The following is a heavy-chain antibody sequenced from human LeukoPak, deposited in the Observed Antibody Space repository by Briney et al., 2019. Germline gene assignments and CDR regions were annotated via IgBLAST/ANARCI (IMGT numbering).Heavy chain of an antibody. CDR2: INPNSGGT. D-gene: IGHD2-21*02. CDR3: ARAAGYCGGDCYSADY. CDR1: GYTFIDYF. Sequence: ASVKVSCKASGYTFIDYFIHWVRQAPGQGLEWMGRINPNSGGTNYAQKFQGRVTMTRDTSISTAYMELSRLRSDDTAVYYCARAAGYCGGDCYSADYWGQGTLVTVSS. J-gene: IGHJ4*02. V-gene: IGHV1-2*06.